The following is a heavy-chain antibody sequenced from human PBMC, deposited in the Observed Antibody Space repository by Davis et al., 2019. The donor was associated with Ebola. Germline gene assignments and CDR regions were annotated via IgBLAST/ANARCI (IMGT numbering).Heavy chain of an antibody. CDR3: VRDLRGWGDFDY. J-gene: IGHJ4*02. CDR1: GYTFTSYG. CDR2: ISAYNGNT. D-gene: IGHD3-10*01. Sequence: AASVKVSCKASGYTFTSYGISWVRQAPGQGLEWMGWISAYNGNTNYAQKLQGSVTMTTDTSTSTAYMELRSLRSDDTAVYYCVRDLRGWGDFDYWGQGTLVTVSS. V-gene: IGHV1-18*01.